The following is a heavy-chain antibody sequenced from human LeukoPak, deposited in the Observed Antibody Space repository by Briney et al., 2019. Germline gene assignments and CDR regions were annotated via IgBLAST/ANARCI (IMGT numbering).Heavy chain of an antibody. CDR1: SGSISSYY. V-gene: IGHV4-59*01. CDR3: ARDSGSYYGGYYYYYGMDV. D-gene: IGHD1-26*01. J-gene: IGHJ6*02. Sequence: SETLSLTCTVSSGSISSYYWSWIRQPPGKGLEWIGYIYYSGSTNYNPSLKSRVTISVDTSKNQFSLKLSSVTAADTAVYYCARDSGSYYGGYYYYYGMDVWGQGTMVTVSS. CDR2: IYYSGST.